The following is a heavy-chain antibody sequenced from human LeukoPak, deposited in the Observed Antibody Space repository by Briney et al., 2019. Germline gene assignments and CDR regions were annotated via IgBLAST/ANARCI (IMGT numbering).Heavy chain of an antibody. D-gene: IGHD3-22*01. CDR3: ARGISDYYDSSGYSPNWFDP. Sequence: GASVTVSCTASGYTFTIYGISWVRQAPGQGLEWMGWISAYNGNTNYAQKLQGRVTMTTDTSTSTAYMELRSLRSDDTAVYYCARGISDYYDSSGYSPNWFDPWGQGTLVTVSS. J-gene: IGHJ5*02. V-gene: IGHV1-18*01. CDR1: GYTFTIYG. CDR2: ISAYNGNT.